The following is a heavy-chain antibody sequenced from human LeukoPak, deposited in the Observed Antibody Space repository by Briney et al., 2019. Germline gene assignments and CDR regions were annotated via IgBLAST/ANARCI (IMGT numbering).Heavy chain of an antibody. CDR2: INWSGGST. CDR1: GFPFENYG. D-gene: IGHD5-12*01. J-gene: IGHJ5*02. Sequence: PGGSLRLSCAASGFPFENYGMSWVRQVPGKGLEWVSGINWSGGSTDYADSVKGRFTISRDNAKNSVYLQMNNLRAEDTALYHCARDVGYEYFWFDPWGQGTLVTASS. V-gene: IGHV3-20*01. CDR3: ARDVGYEYFWFDP.